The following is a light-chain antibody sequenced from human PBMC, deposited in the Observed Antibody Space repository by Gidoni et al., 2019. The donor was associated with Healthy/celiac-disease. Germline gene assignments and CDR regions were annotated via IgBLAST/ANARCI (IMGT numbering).Light chain of an antibody. V-gene: IGLV6-57*02. Sequence: NFMLTQPHPVSESTGKTVTISCTGSSGSIASNYGQWYQQRPGSAPTTVIYEDHHSPSVVPARFSGSIDSSSNSASLTISGLTTEDEADYYCQSYDSSNVVFGGGTKLTVL. J-gene: IGLJ2*01. CDR2: EDH. CDR3: QSYDSSNVV. CDR1: SGSIASNY.